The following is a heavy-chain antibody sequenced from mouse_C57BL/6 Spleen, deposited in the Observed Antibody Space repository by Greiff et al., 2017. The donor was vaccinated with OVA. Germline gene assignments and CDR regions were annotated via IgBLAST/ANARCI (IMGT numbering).Heavy chain of an antibody. CDR2: IDPSSGGT. D-gene: IGHD2-2*01. CDR1: GYTFTSYW. CDR3: ARDACGYDEGVWFGY. Sequence: QVQLQQPGAELVKPGASVKLSCKASGYTFTSYWMHWVKQRPGRGLEWIGRIDPSSGGTKYNEKFKSKATLTVDKPSSTAYMQHSSLTSEDSAVYYCARDACGYDEGVWFGYWGPAALVTFSA. J-gene: IGHJ3*01. V-gene: IGHV1-72*01.